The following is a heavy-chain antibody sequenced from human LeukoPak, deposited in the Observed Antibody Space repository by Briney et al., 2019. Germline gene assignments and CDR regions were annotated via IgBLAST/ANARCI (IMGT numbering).Heavy chain of an antibody. D-gene: IGHD3-10*01. J-gene: IGHJ5*02. Sequence: GASVKVSCKASGYTFTSSGISWVRQAPGQWLEWMGWISAYNGNTNYAQKLQGRVTMTTDTSTSTAYMELRSLRSDDTAVYYCARAVGYYGSTGFDPWGQGTLVTVSS. CDR3: ARAVGYYGSTGFDP. CDR1: GYTFTSSG. V-gene: IGHV1-18*01. CDR2: ISAYNGNT.